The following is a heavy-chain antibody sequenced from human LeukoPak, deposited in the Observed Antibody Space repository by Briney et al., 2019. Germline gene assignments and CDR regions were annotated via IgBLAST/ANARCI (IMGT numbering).Heavy chain of an antibody. Sequence: SETLSLTYTVSGGSISSYYWSWIRQPPGKGLEWIGYIYYSGSTNYNPSLKSRVTISVDTSKNQFSLKLSSVTAADTAVYYCARVRIQLWMYYMDVWGKGATVTVSS. CDR2: IYYSGST. CDR3: ARVRIQLWMYYMDV. V-gene: IGHV4-59*01. CDR1: GGSISSYY. J-gene: IGHJ6*03. D-gene: IGHD5-18*01.